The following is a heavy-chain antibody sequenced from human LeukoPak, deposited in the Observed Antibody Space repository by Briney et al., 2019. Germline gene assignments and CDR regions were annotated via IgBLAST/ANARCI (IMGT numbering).Heavy chain of an antibody. J-gene: IGHJ6*03. V-gene: IGHV3-20*04. CDR2: INWNGGST. Sequence: GGSLRLSCAASGFTFDDYGMSWVRQAPGKGLEWVSGINWNGGSTGYADSVKGRFTISRDNAKNSLYLQMNSLRAEDTALYYCARDGGSTSSSWYYYYYYYMDVWGKGTTVTVSS. CDR1: GFTFDDYG. D-gene: IGHD6-13*01. CDR3: ARDGGSTSSSWYYYYYYYMDV.